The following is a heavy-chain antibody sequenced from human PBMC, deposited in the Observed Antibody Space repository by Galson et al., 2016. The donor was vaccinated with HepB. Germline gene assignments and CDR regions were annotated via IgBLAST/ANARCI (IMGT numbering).Heavy chain of an antibody. V-gene: IGHV3-23*01. CDR3: AKDLSDFWSGSVALYYYYAMDV. CDR2: ISGSGGST. D-gene: IGHD3-3*01. CDR1: GFTFSNYA. Sequence: SLRLSCAASGFTFSNYAMSWVRQAPGKGLEWVSGISGSGGSTYYADSVKGRFTISRDNSKNTLYLEMNSLRAEDTAVYYCAKDLSDFWSGSVALYYYYAMDVWGQGTTVTVSS. J-gene: IGHJ6*02.